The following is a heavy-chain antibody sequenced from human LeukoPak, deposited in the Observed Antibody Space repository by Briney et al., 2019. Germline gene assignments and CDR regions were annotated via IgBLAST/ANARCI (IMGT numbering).Heavy chain of an antibody. V-gene: IGHV1-2*02. D-gene: IGHD3-10*01. CDR2: INPNSGGT. CDR3: ARVARVTMVRGVWFDP. CDR1: GYTFTGYY. J-gene: IGHJ5*02. Sequence: ASVKVSCKASGYTFTGYYMHWVRQAPGQGLEWMGWINPNSGGTNYAQKFQGRVTMTRDTSISTAYMELSRLRSDDTAVCYCARVARVTMVRGVWFDPWGQGTLVTVSS.